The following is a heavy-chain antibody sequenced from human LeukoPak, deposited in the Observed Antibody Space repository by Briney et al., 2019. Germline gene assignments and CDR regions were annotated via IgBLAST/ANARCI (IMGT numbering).Heavy chain of an antibody. J-gene: IGHJ4*02. Sequence: ASVKVSCKASGYTFTSYHMHWVRQAPGQGLEWMGIINPSGGSTRYAQKFQGRVTMTRDTSTSTVYMELSSLRSEDTAVYYCARNPVTTKYFDYWGQGTLVTVSS. D-gene: IGHD4-17*01. CDR3: ARNPVTTKYFDY. CDR2: INPSGGST. CDR1: GYTFTSYH. V-gene: IGHV1-46*01.